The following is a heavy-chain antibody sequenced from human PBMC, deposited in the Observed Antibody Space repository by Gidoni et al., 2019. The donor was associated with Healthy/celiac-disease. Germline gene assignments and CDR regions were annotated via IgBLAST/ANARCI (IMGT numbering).Heavy chain of an antibody. Sequence: EVQLVESGRVVVQPGGSLRLSCAASGFTFDDYTMHWVRQAPGKGLEWVSLISWDGGSTYYADSVKGRFTISRDNSKNSLYLQMNSLRTEDTALYYCAKESSSSTYYFDYWGQGTLVTVSS. J-gene: IGHJ4*02. CDR1: GFTFDDYT. D-gene: IGHD6-6*01. V-gene: IGHV3-43*01. CDR2: ISWDGGST. CDR3: AKESSSSTYYFDY.